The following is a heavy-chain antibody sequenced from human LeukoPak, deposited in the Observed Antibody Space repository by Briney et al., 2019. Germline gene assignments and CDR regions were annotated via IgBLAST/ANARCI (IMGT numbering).Heavy chain of an antibody. CDR2: ISSSSSYI. D-gene: IGHD1-14*01. J-gene: IGHJ3*02. CDR3: ARGHSGAFDI. Sequence: PGGSLRLSCAASGFTSSSYSMNWVRQAPGKGLEWVSSISSSSSYIYYADSVKGRFTISRGNAKNSLYLQMNSLRAEDTAVYYCARGHSGAFDIWGQGTMVTVSS. V-gene: IGHV3-21*01. CDR1: GFTSSSYS.